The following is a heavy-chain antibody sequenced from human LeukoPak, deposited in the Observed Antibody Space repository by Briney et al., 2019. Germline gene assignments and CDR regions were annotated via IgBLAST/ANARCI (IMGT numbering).Heavy chain of an antibody. V-gene: IGHV4-59*11. CDR2: FYYSGST. CDR1: GGSISSHY. CDR3: ARVTAVTTFWFDP. D-gene: IGHD4-17*01. J-gene: IGHJ5*02. Sequence: SETLSLTCTVSGGSISSHYWSWIRQPPGKGLEWIRYFYYSGSTKYNPSLKSRVTISIDTSKNQFSLKLNSVTAADTAVYYCARVTAVTTFWFDPWGQGTLVTVSS.